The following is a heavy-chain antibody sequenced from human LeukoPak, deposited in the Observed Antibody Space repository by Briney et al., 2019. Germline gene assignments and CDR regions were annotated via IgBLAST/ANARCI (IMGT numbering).Heavy chain of an antibody. Sequence: PSETLSLTCTVSGGSISSYYWSWIRQPPGKGLEWIGYIYYSGSTNYNPSLKSRVTISVDRSKNQFSLKLSSVTAADTAVYYCASLYYYGSGSYAFDIWGQGTMVTVSS. CDR1: GGSISSYY. D-gene: IGHD3-10*01. J-gene: IGHJ3*02. V-gene: IGHV4-59*12. CDR3: ASLYYYGSGSYAFDI. CDR2: IYYSGST.